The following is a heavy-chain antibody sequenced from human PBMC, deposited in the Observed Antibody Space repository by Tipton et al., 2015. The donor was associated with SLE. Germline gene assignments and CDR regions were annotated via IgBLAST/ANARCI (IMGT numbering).Heavy chain of an antibody. CDR3: TRGGASSKWLDP. Sequence: TLSLTCTVSGDSISTYYWSWVRQPPGKGLEWIGFIHSIGSTKYNPSPTSRITITLDTSKNQFSLKLTSVTAADTAVYYCTRGGASSKWLDPWGQGVLVTVSS. CDR2: IHSIGST. CDR1: GDSISTYY. J-gene: IGHJ5*02. V-gene: IGHV4-59*01. D-gene: IGHD6-6*01.